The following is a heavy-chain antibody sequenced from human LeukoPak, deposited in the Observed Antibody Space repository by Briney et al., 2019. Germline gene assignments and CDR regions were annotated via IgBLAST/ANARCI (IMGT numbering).Heavy chain of an antibody. V-gene: IGHV1-2*02. CDR2: INPNSGGT. Sequence: SVKVSCKASGYTFTGYYMHWVRQAPGQGLEWMGWINPNSGGTNYAQKFQGRVTMTRDTSISTAYMELSRLRSDDTAVYYCARDGPPSRGYYDFWSGYWGNWFDPWGQGTLVTVSS. D-gene: IGHD3-3*01. J-gene: IGHJ5*02. CDR1: GYTFTGYY. CDR3: ARDGPPSRGYYDFWSGYWGNWFDP.